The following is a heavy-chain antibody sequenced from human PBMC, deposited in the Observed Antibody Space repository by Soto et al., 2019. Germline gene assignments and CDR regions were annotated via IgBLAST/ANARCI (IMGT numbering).Heavy chain of an antibody. D-gene: IGHD6-13*01. V-gene: IGHV1-18*04. J-gene: IGHJ6*02. Sequence: GASVKVSCKASGYTFTSYGISWVRQAPGQGLEWMGWNSAYNGNTNYAQKLQGRVTMTTDTSTSTAYMELRSLRSDDTAVYYCARDLSSWYVSYYYGMDVWGQGTTVTVSS. CDR3: ARDLSSWYVSYYYGMDV. CDR1: GYTFTSYG. CDR2: NSAYNGNT.